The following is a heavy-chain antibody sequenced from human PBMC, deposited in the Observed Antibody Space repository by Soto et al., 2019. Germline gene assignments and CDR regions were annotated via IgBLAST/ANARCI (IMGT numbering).Heavy chain of an antibody. Sequence: SETLSLTCAVYGGSFSGYYWSWIRQPPGKGLEWIGEINHSGSTNYNPSLKSRVTVSVDTSKNQFSLKLSSVTAADTAVYYCARGFIAAAGTRYYYYGMDVWGQGTTVTVSS. V-gene: IGHV4-34*01. CDR2: INHSGST. D-gene: IGHD6-13*01. J-gene: IGHJ6*02. CDR3: ARGFIAAAGTRYYYYGMDV. CDR1: GGSFSGYY.